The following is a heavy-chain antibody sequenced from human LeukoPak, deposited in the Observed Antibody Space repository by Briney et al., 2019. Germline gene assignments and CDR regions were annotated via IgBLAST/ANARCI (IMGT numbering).Heavy chain of an antibody. CDR3: AKEQWPFY. D-gene: IGHD6-19*01. V-gene: IGHV3-21*01. CDR1: GFTFSSYS. CDR2: ISSSSSYI. Sequence: GGSLRLSCAASGFTFSSYSMNWVRQAPGKGLEWVSSISSSSSYIYYADSVKGRFTISRDNSKNTLYLQMNSLRAEDTAVYYCAKEQWPFYWGQGTLVTVSS. J-gene: IGHJ4*02.